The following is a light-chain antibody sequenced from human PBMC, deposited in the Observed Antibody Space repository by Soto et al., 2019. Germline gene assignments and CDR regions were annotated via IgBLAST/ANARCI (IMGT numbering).Light chain of an antibody. CDR3: SSYTSSSTYV. CDR2: DVS. Sequence: QSSLTQPASLSGSSGQSITISCTGTRSAVGGYNYVSWYQQHPGKAPKLMIYDVSNRPSGVSNRFSGSKSGNTASLTISGLQAEDEADYYCSSYTSSSTYVFGTGTKVTVL. V-gene: IGLV2-14*01. CDR1: RSAVGGYNY. J-gene: IGLJ1*01.